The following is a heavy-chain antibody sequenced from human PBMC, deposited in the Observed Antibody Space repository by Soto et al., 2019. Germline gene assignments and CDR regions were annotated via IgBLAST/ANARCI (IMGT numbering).Heavy chain of an antibody. CDR3: AKTLVRGVGYGMDV. D-gene: IGHD3-10*01. J-gene: IGHJ6*02. CDR2: ISGSTGST. Sequence: PGGSLRLSCAASGFTFSSYAMNWVRQAPGKGLEWVSAISGSTGSTYYADSVEGRFTISRDNSKNALYLQMHSLRAEDTAVYYCAKTLVRGVGYGMDVWGRGTTVTVSS. V-gene: IGHV3-23*01. CDR1: GFTFSSYA.